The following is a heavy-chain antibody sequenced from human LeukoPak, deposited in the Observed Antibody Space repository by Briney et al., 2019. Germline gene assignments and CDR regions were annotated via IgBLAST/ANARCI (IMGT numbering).Heavy chain of an antibody. CDR2: IKQDGSEK. V-gene: IGHV3-7*01. CDR1: GFTFSSYA. CDR3: ARDRRAAGGGSYFDY. D-gene: IGHD6-13*01. J-gene: IGHJ4*02. Sequence: GGSLRLSCAASGFTFSSYAMSWVRQAPGKGLEWVANIKQDGSEKYYVDSVKGRFTISRDNAKNSLYLQMNSLRAEDTAVYYCARDRRAAGGGSYFDYWGQGTLVTVSS.